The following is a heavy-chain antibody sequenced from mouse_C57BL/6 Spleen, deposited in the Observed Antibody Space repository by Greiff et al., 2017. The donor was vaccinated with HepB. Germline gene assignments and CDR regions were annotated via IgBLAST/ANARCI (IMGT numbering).Heavy chain of an antibody. J-gene: IGHJ3*01. CDR2: IDPSDSYT. CDR3: ARLGIYGYDPY. D-gene: IGHD2-2*01. CDR1: GYTFTSYW. Sequence: LQQPGAELVKPGASVKLSCKASGYTFTSYWMQWVKQRPGQGLEWIGEIDPSDSYTNYNQKFKGKATLNVDTSSSTAYMQLSSLTSEDSAVYYCARLGIYGYDPYWGQGTLVTVSA. V-gene: IGHV1-50*01.